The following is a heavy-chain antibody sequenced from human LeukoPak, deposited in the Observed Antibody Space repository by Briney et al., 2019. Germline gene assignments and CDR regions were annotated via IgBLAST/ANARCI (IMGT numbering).Heavy chain of an antibody. Sequence: GGSLRLSCAASGFTFSSYSMNWVRQAPGKGLEWVSSISSSSSYIYYADSVKGRFTISRDNAKNSLYLQMNSLRAEDTAVYYCARVFAVGRLDAFDIWGQGTMVTVSS. CDR2: ISSSSSYI. V-gene: IGHV3-21*01. CDR1: GFTFSSYS. D-gene: IGHD1-26*01. J-gene: IGHJ3*02. CDR3: ARVFAVGRLDAFDI.